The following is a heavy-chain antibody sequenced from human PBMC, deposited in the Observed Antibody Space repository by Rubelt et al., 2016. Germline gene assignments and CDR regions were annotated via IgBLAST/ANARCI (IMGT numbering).Heavy chain of an antibody. CDR2: INHSGST. CDR1: GGSFSGYY. V-gene: IGHV4-34*01. CDR3: ARGGRYYGSGSYQRHNWFDP. D-gene: IGHD3-10*01. Sequence: QVQLQQWGAGLLKPSETLSLTCAVYGGSFSGYYWSWIRPPPGKGLGWIGEINHSGSTNYQPSLKSQVTILVDPSKNQFALKLSSVPAADTAVYYCARGGRYYGSGSYQRHNWFDPWGQGTLVTVSS. J-gene: IGHJ5*02.